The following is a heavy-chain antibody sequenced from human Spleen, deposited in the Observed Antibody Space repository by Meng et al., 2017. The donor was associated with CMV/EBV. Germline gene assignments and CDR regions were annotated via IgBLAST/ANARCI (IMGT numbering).Heavy chain of an antibody. CDR2: IYPSDSDT. V-gene: IGHV5-51*01. CDR3: ARQLGTAMVYNWFDP. J-gene: IGHJ5*02. CDR1: GYSCTNYW. Sequence: SGYSCTNYWIAWVRQMPGKGLEWMGIIYPSDSDTRYSPSFQGQVTISADKSISTAYLQWSSLKASDTAMYYCARQLGTAMVYNWFDPWGQGTLVTVSS. D-gene: IGHD5-18*01.